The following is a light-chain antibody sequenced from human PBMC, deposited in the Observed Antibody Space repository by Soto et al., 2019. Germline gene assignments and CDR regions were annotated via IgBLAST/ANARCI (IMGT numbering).Light chain of an antibody. CDR1: QSVSSY. V-gene: IGKV3-11*01. CDR2: DAS. CDR3: QQRSNWPPLT. J-gene: IGKJ4*01. Sequence: EIVLTQSPATLSVSPGERATLSCRASQSVSSYLAWYQQKPGQAPRLLIYDASNRANGIPARFSGSGSGTDFTLTISSLEPEDSAVYYCQQRSNWPPLTFGGGTKVDI.